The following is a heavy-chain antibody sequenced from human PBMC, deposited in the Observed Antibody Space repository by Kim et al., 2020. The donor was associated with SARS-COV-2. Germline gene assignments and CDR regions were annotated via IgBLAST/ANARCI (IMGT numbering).Heavy chain of an antibody. Sequence: GGSLRLSCAASGFTFSSYAMNWVRQAPGKGLEWVSDISSSGDSTNYADSVKGRFTISRDNSKNMLYLQMNSLRAEDTALYYCAKRDYGSPTGGYGMGVWGQATTVTVSS. CDR1: GFTFSSYA. D-gene: IGHD3-10*01. CDR2: ISSSGDST. J-gene: IGHJ6*02. CDR3: AKRDYGSPTGGYGMGV. V-gene: IGHV3-23*01.